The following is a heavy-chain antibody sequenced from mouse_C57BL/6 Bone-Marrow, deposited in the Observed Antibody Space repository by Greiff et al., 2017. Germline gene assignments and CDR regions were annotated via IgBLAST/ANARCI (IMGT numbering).Heavy chain of an antibody. V-gene: IGHV5-4*01. CDR1: GFTFSSYA. D-gene: IGHD1-1*01. Sequence: EVKLMESGGGLVKPGGSLKLSCAASGFTFSSYAMSWVRQTPEKRLEWVATISDGGSYTYYPDNVKGRFTISRDNAKNNLYLQMSHLKSEDTAMYYCARDPLITTVVATRFAYWGQGTLVTVSA. J-gene: IGHJ3*01. CDR3: ARDPLITTVVATRFAY. CDR2: ISDGGSYT.